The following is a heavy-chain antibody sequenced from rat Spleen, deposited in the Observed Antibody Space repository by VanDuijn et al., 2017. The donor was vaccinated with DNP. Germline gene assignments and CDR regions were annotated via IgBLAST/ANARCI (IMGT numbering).Heavy chain of an antibody. CDR2: ISTGGGNT. J-gene: IGHJ4*01. D-gene: IGHD1-2*01. CDR3: TRDNYSSYMPYYYAMDA. Sequence: EVQVVESGGGLVQPGRSLKLSCAASGFTFSNYGMAWVRQAPTKGLEWVASISTGGGNTYYRDSVKGRFTISRDNAKSTLYLQMNSLRSEDTATYYCTRDNYSSYMPYYYAMDAWGQGTSVTVSS. V-gene: IGHV5S13*01. CDR1: GFTFSNYG.